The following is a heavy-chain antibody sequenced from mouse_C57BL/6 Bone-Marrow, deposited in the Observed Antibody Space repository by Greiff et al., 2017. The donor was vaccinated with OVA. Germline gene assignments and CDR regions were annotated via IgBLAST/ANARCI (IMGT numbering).Heavy chain of an antibody. J-gene: IGHJ2*01. D-gene: IGHD2-3*01. CDR1: GFTFSDYG. V-gene: IGHV5-17*03. Sequence: EVHLVESGGGLVKPGGSLKLSCAASGFTFSDYGMHWVRQAPEKGLEWVAYISSGSSTIYYADTVKGRFTISRDNAKNTLYLQMSSLKSEDTAMYYCARHDDGHDYWGQGTTLTVSS. CDR3: ARHDDGHDY. CDR2: ISSGSSTI.